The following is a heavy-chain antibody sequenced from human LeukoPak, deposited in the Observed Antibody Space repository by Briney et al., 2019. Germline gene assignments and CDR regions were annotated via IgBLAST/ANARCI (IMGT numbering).Heavy chain of an antibody. D-gene: IGHD5-12*01. CDR2: IYPGDSDT. V-gene: IGHV5-51*01. J-gene: IGHJ4*02. CDR1: GYSFSKFW. CDR3: ARPVFGGYPYFDY. Sequence: PGESLKISCKGSGYSFSKFWIGWVRQMPGKGLEWMGIIYPGDSDTRYSPSFQGQVTISVDKSINTAYLQWSSLKASDTAMYYCARPVFGGYPYFDYWGQGTLVTVSS.